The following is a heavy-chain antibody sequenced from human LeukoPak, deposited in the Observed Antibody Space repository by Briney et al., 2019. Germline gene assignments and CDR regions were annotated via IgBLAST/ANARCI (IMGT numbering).Heavy chain of an antibody. V-gene: IGHV4-59*12. J-gene: IGHJ6*02. CDR1: GGSISSSY. D-gene: IGHD3-3*02. CDR3: ARAHFIASYYYGVDV. Sequence: SETLSLTCTVSGGSISSSYWGWIRQPPGKGLEWIGNIYYSGSTYDSPSLTSRVTISVDTSKNQFSLKLSSVTAADTAVYYCARAHFIASYYYGVDVWGQGTTVTVSS. CDR2: IYYSGST.